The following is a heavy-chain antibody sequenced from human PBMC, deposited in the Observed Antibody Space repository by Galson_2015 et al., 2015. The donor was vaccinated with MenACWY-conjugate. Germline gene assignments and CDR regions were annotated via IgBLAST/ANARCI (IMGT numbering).Heavy chain of an antibody. CDR3: ARGGTTGTEFAY. D-gene: IGHD1-1*01. J-gene: IGHJ4*02. V-gene: IGHV2-70*04. Sequence: PALVKPTQPLTLTCTFSGFSLRTTGTRVSWIRQPPGKALEWLARIDWDDDKFYSTSLKTRLTISKDTSKNQVVLAMTNMDPVDTATYYCARGGTTGTEFAYWGQGTLVTVSS. CDR2: IDWDDDK. CDR1: GFSLRTTGTR.